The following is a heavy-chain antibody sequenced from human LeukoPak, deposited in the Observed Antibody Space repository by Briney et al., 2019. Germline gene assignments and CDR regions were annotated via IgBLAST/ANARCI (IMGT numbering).Heavy chain of an antibody. D-gene: IGHD2-15*01. Sequence: GGSLRLSCAASGFTFGSYAMNWVRHAPGKGLEWVGRIKSKIDGGTLDYTAPVKGRFTISRDDSKNMVYLQMNSLKTEDTAVYYCATQGYCSGNTCEAFDYWGQGTLVTVSS. V-gene: IGHV3-15*01. CDR1: GFTFGSYA. CDR3: ATQGYCSGNTCEAFDY. CDR2: IKSKIDGGTL. J-gene: IGHJ4*02.